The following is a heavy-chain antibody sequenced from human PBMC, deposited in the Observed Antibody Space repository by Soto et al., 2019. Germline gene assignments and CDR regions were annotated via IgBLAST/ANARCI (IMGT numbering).Heavy chain of an antibody. CDR1: GFTFSSYA. Sequence: QVQLVESGGGVVQPGRSLRLSCAASGFTFSSYAIHWVRQAPGKGLEWVAVISYDGSNKYYADSVKGRFTISRDHSKNTLYLQINSLRAADTAVYYCARARYGMAVWGQGTTVTVSS. CDR2: ISYDGSNK. V-gene: IGHV3-30-3*01. CDR3: ARARYGMAV. J-gene: IGHJ6*02.